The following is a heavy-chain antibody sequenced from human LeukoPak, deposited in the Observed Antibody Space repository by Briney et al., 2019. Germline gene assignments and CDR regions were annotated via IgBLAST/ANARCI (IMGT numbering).Heavy chain of an antibody. Sequence: SETLSLTCTVSGGSISGYLWTWIRQPPGKGLEWIGYVYDNGDTRYHPSFSGRVSISVDVSKDQFSLKLTSVLAADTADYFCARQSDYDVDTSRYMDVWGKGTTVTVSS. CDR3: ARQSDYDVDTSRYMDV. CDR2: VYDNGDT. J-gene: IGHJ6*03. CDR1: GGSISGYL. V-gene: IGHV4-59*01. D-gene: IGHD3-22*01.